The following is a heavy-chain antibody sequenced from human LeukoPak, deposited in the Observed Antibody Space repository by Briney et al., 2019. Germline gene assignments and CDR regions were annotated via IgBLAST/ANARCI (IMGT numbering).Heavy chain of an antibody. CDR1: TFNFSNSR. V-gene: IGHV3-21*01. J-gene: IGHJ5*02. Sequence: PGGSLRLSCAASTFNFSNSRMNWVRQAPGKGLEWVSSISSSSNYIYYADSVKGRFTFSRDNAKNSLYLQMNSLRAEDTAVYYCAIGSVTGRQRAPPKEWFDPWGQGTPVTVSS. CDR2: ISSSSNYI. D-gene: IGHD6-6*01. CDR3: AIGSVTGRQRAPPKEWFDP.